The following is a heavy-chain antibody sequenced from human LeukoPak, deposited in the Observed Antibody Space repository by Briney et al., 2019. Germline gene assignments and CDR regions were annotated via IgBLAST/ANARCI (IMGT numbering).Heavy chain of an antibody. Sequence: ASVKVSCKASGYTFTGYYMHWVRQAPRQGLEWMGWINPNSGGTNYAQKFQGRVTMTRDTSISTAYMELSRLRSDDTAVYYCARASDQVVVASIWGQGTLVTVSS. D-gene: IGHD3-22*01. CDR1: GYTFTGYY. V-gene: IGHV1-2*02. J-gene: IGHJ4*02. CDR2: INPNSGGT. CDR3: ARASDQVVVASI.